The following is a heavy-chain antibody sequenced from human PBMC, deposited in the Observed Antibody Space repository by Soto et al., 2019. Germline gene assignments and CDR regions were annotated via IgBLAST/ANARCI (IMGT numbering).Heavy chain of an antibody. CDR2: IIPIFGTA. V-gene: IGHV1-69*06. CDR3: ARAVTAGTIFDY. D-gene: IGHD6-13*01. Sequence: SVKVACKASGGTFSSYAISWVRQAPGQGLEWMGGIIPIFGTANYAQKFQGRVTITADKSTSTAYMELSSLRSEDTVVYYCARAVTAGTIFDYWGEGPLVTVSS. CDR1: GGTFSSYA. J-gene: IGHJ4*02.